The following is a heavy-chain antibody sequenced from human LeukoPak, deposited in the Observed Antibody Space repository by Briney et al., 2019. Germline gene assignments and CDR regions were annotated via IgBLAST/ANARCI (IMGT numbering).Heavy chain of an antibody. V-gene: IGHV3-30*18. CDR2: ISYDGSNR. CDR1: GLTFRDYD. Sequence: GGSLRLSCAASGLTFRDYDMHWVRQAPGKGLEWVAVISYDGSNRYYADSMKGRFTISRDDSKNTLYLQTHSLRAEDTAVYYCAKNFLKGFDYWGQGTLVTVSS. CDR3: AKNFLKGFDY. J-gene: IGHJ4*02.